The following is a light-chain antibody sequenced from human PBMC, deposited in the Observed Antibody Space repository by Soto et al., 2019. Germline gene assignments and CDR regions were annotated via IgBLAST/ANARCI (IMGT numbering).Light chain of an antibody. Sequence: QSVLTQPPSASGTPGQRVTISCSGSSSNIGSNTVNWYQQLPGTAPKLLICNNNQRPSGGPGRFSGSKSGTSASLAISGLQSEDEADYYCAAWDDSLNGVLFGGGTKLTVL. J-gene: IGLJ3*02. CDR2: NNN. CDR3: AAWDDSLNGVL. V-gene: IGLV1-44*01. CDR1: SSNIGSNT.